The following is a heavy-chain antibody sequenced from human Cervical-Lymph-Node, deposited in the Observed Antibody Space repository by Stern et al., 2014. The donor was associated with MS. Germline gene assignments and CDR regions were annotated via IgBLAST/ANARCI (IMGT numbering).Heavy chain of an antibody. Sequence: VQLVESGPGLVKPSQTLSLTCTVSGGSISSGSYYWSWIRQPAGKGLEWIGRIYTSGSTNYNPSPKSRVTISVDTSTNQFSLKLGSVTAADTAVYYCARGEAVAGTKHWYFDLWGRGTLVTVSS. J-gene: IGHJ2*01. D-gene: IGHD6-19*01. CDR2: IYTSGST. CDR1: GGSISSGSYY. V-gene: IGHV4-61*02. CDR3: ARGEAVAGTKHWYFDL.